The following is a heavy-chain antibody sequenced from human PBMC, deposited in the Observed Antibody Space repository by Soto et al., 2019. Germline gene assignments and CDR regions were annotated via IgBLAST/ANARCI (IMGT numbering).Heavy chain of an antibody. D-gene: IGHD6-13*01. CDR2: VGXXXSXP. J-gene: IGHJ4*02. CDR1: GFPFSDFY. Sequence: PGGSLRLSCAAAGFPFSDFYMSWIRQAPGKGLEWVXHVGXXXSXPXXXDXXXXRFTISKDNAEKFLFLEMRSLRPEDSALYYCARVAGIAGAGPFDDWGQGTLLTVSS. V-gene: IGHV3-11*06. CDR3: ARVAGIAGAGPFDD.